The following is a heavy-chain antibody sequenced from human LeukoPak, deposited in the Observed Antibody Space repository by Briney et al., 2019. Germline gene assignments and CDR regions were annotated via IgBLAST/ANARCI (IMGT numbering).Heavy chain of an antibody. V-gene: IGHV1-69*01. CDR1: GGTFSSYA. CDR2: IIPIFGTA. D-gene: IGHD2-15*01. J-gene: IGHJ6*02. Sequence: ASVKVSCKASGGTFSSYAISWVRQAPGQGLEWMGGIIPIFGTANYAQKFQGRVTITADESTSTAYMELSSLRSEDTAVYYCARANCSGGSCYYYCGMDVWGQGTTVTVSS. CDR3: ARANCSGGSCYYYCGMDV.